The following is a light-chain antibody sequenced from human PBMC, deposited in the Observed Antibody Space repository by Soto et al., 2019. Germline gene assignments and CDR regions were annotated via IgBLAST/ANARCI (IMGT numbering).Light chain of an antibody. CDR3: ASYSADDTLYV. V-gene: IGLV2-14*01. J-gene: IGLJ1*01. CDR2: DVS. CDR1: RRDVGTFNY. Sequence: QSALTQPAAVSGSPGQSITIFCTGTRRDVGTFNYVSWYQLQPGKTPKLVIYDVSSRPSGVSSRFSGSKSGNTTSLSISGLQAEDEGDYYGASYSADDTLYVCGSETKGTVL.